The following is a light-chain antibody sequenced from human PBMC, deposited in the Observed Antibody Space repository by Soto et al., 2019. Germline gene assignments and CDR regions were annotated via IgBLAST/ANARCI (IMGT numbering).Light chain of an antibody. CDR1: QGIVDT. Sequence: EVVMTQSPATLSVSPGEVVTLFFRASQGIVDTFACYQHKPGQTPRLLIYDTSTRATGVPTRFSGSRSGAEFTLTINSLQSEDFAVYYCQHFGSSPPVIFGQGTRLEIK. V-gene: IGKV3-15*01. CDR2: DTS. CDR3: QHFGSSPPVI. J-gene: IGKJ5*01.